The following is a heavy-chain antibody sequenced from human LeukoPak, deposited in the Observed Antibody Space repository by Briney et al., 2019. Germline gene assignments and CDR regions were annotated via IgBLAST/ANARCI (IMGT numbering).Heavy chain of an antibody. Sequence: SETLSLTCTVSGGSISSYYWSWIRQPPGKGLEWIGYIYYSGSTNYNPSLKSRVTISVDTSKNQFSLKLSSVTAADTAVYYCAREGRRRYFYLWGRGTLVTVSS. CDR2: IYYSGST. J-gene: IGHJ2*01. CDR1: GGSISSYY. V-gene: IGHV4-59*01. CDR3: AREGRRRYFYL.